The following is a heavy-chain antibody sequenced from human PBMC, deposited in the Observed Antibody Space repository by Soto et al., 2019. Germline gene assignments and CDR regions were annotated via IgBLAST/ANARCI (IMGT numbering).Heavy chain of an antibody. Sequence: PSETLSLTCTVSGGSVSSGSYYWSWIRQPPGKGLEWIGYIYYSGSTNYNPSLKSRVTISVDTSKNQFPLKLSSVTAADTAVYYCAREYSSSRYYYGMDVWGQGTTVTVSS. D-gene: IGHD6-6*01. CDR2: IYYSGST. CDR3: AREYSSSRYYYGMDV. V-gene: IGHV4-61*01. J-gene: IGHJ6*02. CDR1: GGSVSSGSYY.